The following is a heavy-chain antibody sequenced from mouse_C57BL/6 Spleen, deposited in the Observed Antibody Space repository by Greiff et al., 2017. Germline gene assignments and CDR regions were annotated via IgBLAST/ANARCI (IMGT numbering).Heavy chain of an antibody. Sequence: QVQLQQSGPELVKPGASVKISCKASGYAFSSSWMNWVKQRPGKGLEWIGRIYPGDGDTNYNGKFKGKATLTADKSSSTAYMQLSSLTSEDSAVYFCANSPSGTLYYWGQGTTLTVSS. CDR1: GYAFSSSW. CDR3: ANSPSGTLYY. V-gene: IGHV1-82*01. J-gene: IGHJ2*01. CDR2: IYPGDGDT. D-gene: IGHD1-3*01.